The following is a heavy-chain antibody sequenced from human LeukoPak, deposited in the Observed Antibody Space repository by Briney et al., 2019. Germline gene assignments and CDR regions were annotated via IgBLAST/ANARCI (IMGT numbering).Heavy chain of an antibody. CDR3: ARDLGSGWNFDY. J-gene: IGHJ4*02. V-gene: IGHV3-53*01. D-gene: IGHD6-19*01. CDR2: IYSGGST. CDR1: GFTVSSNY. Sequence: GGCLRLSCAASGFTVSSNYMNWVRQAPGKGLEWVSIIYSGGSTHYADSVKGRFTISRDNSKNTLYLQMNSLRAEDTAVYYCARDLGSGWNFDYWGQGTLVTVSS.